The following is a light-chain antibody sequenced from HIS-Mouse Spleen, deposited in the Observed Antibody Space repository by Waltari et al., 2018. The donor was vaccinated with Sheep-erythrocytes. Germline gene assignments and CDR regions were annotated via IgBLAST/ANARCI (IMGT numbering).Light chain of an antibody. V-gene: IGLV3-27*01. CDR2: KDS. Sequence: SYELTQPSSVSVSPGQTARITCSGDVLAKKYARWFQQKPGQAPVLVIYKDSERPSGIPGRFSGSSSGTTVTLTIGGAQVEDEADYYCCSYAGSYNHVFATGTKVTVL. CDR3: CSYAGSYNHV. CDR1: VLAKKY. J-gene: IGLJ1*01.